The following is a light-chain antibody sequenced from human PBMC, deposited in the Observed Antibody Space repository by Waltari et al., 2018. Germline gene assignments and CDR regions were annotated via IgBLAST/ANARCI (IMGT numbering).Light chain of an antibody. V-gene: IGKV2-28*01. J-gene: IGKJ1*01. CDR3: IQSLQTLWT. Sequence: IVVTQSPLPMPVTPGEPASISCRSSQSLLHRNGNNYLDWYLQKPGQSPQPLIYLCANRRAWVPDSCSGSRSCTDFTLRISRVQAEDVGVYYCIQSLQTLWTFGPGTKVEIK. CDR2: LCA. CDR1: QSLLHRNGNNY.